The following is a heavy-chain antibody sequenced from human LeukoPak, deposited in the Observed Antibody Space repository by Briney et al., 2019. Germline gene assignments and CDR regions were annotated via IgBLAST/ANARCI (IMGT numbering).Heavy chain of an antibody. D-gene: IGHD2-2*01. CDR3: ARGGGRIVVVPAAAMPFDY. CDR2: ISAYNGNT. V-gene: IGHV1-18*01. CDR1: GYTFTSYG. Sequence: ASVKVSCKASGYTFTSYGISWVRQAPGQGLEWMGWISAYNGNTNYAQKLQGRVTMTTDTSTSTAYMELRSLRSEDTAVYYCARGGGRIVVVPAAAMPFDYWGQGTLVTVSS. J-gene: IGHJ4*02.